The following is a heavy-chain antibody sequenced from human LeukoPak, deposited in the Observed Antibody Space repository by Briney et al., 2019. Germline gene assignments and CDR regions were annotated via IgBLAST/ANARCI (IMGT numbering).Heavy chain of an antibody. Sequence: PLETLSLTCAVYGGSFSGYYWSRIRQPPGKGLEWIGEINHSGSTNYNPSLKSRVTISVDTSKNQFSLKLSSVTAADTAVYYCARWSAAYYYGSGSYFYWGQGTLVTVSS. D-gene: IGHD3-10*01. J-gene: IGHJ4*02. V-gene: IGHV4-34*01. CDR1: GGSFSGYY. CDR3: ARWSAAYYYGSGSYFY. CDR2: INHSGST.